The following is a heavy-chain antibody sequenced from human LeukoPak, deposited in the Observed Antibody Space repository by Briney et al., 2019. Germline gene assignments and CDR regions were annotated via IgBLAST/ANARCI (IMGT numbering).Heavy chain of an antibody. D-gene: IGHD3-10*02. Sequence: WGSLRLSCAASGFTFSSYEMNWVRQVPGKGLEWVSYISSSGSTIYYADSVKGRFTISRDNAKNSLYLQMNSLRAEDTAVYYCAELGITMIGGVWGKGTTVTISS. CDR3: AELGITMIGGV. V-gene: IGHV3-48*03. CDR1: GFTFSSYE. CDR2: ISSSGSTI. J-gene: IGHJ6*04.